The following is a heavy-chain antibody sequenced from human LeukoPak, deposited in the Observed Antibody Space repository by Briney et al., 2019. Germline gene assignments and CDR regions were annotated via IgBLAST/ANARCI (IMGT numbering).Heavy chain of an antibody. J-gene: IGHJ5*02. CDR1: GGSISSSSYY. CDR2: IYYSGST. CDR3: AVVGATNNWFDP. D-gene: IGHD1-26*01. V-gene: IGHV4-39*07. Sequence: PSETLSLTCTVSGGSISSSSYYWGWIRQPPGKGLEWIGSIYYSGSTYYNPSLKSRVTISVDTSKNQFSLKLSSVTAADTAVYYCAVVGATNNWFDPWGQGTLVTVSS.